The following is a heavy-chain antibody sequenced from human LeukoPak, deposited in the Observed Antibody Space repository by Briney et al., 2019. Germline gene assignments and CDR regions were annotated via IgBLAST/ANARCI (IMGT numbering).Heavy chain of an antibody. Sequence: SGPTLGNPTQPPTQSCTFSTFSISTGGVGVGWFRQPPGMALEWLSLIYWNDDMRYSPSLKSRLTITKDTSKNKVVFTMTNTDPVDTATYYCAHEWWVNAFDIWGQGTMVTVSS. CDR3: AHEWWVNAFDI. V-gene: IGHV2-5*01. CDR2: IYWNDDM. D-gene: IGHD2-15*01. CDR1: TFSISTGGVG. J-gene: IGHJ3*02.